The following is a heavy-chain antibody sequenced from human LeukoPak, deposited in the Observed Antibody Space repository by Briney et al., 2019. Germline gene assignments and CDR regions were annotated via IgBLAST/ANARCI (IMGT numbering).Heavy chain of an antibody. J-gene: IGHJ4*02. Sequence: SETLSLTCAVYGGSFSGYYWKWIRQPPGKGLEWIGEIYHSGRTNYNPSLKSRVTISVDTSDHQFSLKVESVTAADTAVYYCARGRQAVSFDYWGQGTLVTVSS. CDR1: GGSFSGYY. D-gene: IGHD2-8*01. CDR2: IYHSGRT. V-gene: IGHV4-34*01. CDR3: ARGRQAVSFDY.